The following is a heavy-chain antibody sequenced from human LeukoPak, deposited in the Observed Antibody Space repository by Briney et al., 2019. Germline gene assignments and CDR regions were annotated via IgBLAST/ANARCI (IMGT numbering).Heavy chain of an antibody. V-gene: IGHV3-30-3*01. CDR2: ISYDGSNK. CDR3: ARETSSAVGSTDFDY. CDR1: GFTFSSYA. J-gene: IGHJ4*02. Sequence: GGSLRLSCAASGFTFSSYAIHWVRQAPGKGLEWVAVISYDGSNKYYADSVKGRFTISRDNSKNTLYLQMNSLRAEDTAVYYCARETSSAVGSTDFDYWGQGTLVTVPS. D-gene: IGHD6-25*01.